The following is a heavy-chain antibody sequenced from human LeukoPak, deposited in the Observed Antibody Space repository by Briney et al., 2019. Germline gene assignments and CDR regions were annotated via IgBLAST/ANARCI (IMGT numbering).Heavy chain of an antibody. V-gene: IGHV3-30*02. D-gene: IGHD5-12*01. J-gene: IGHJ4*02. CDR1: GFRFNSYG. Sequence: GGSLRLSCAASGFRFNSYGMHWVRQAPGKGLEWVAFISYDGSNRYYADSVKGRFTISRDNSKNTLYLQMNSLKAEDTAGYYCAKETRGSYSDYWGQGTLVTVSS. CDR2: ISYDGSNR. CDR3: AKETRGSYSDY.